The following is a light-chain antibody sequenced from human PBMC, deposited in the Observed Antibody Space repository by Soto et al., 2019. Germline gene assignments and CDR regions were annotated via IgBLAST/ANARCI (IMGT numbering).Light chain of an antibody. V-gene: IGLV2-23*01. CDR3: CSYAGSYV. Sequence: QSALTQPASVSGSPGQSITISCTGTSSDVGSYNLVSWYQLHPGKAPKLMIYEGSKRPSGVSNRFSGSKSGNTASLTISGLQAEDEADYYCCSYAGSYVFGTGTKLTVL. J-gene: IGLJ1*01. CDR1: SSDVGSYNL. CDR2: EGS.